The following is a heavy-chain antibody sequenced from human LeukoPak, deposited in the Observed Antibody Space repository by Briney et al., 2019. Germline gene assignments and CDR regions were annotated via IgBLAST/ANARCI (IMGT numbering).Heavy chain of an antibody. V-gene: IGHV3-33*01. CDR3: AGKMGYVGGIDY. CDR2: IWYDGSNK. CDR1: GFTFSSYG. J-gene: IGHJ4*02. Sequence: GGSLRLSCAASGFTFSSYGMHWVRQAPGKGLEWVAVIWYDGSNKYYADSVKGRFTISRDNSKNTLYLQMNSLRAEDTAVYYCAGKMGYVGGIDYWGQGTLVTVSS. D-gene: IGHD3-16*01.